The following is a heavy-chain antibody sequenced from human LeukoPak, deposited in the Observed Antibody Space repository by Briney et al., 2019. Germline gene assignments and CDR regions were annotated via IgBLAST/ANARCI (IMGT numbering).Heavy chain of an antibody. Sequence: PSQTLSLTCAVSGDSFSSNSAAWNWIRQSPARGLEWLVRTYYRSKWYNDYAVSVKSRITINPDTSKNQFSLQLNSVTPEDTAVYYCAREPENASSGWYWGAFDIWGQGTMVTVSS. J-gene: IGHJ3*02. D-gene: IGHD6-19*01. CDR1: GDSFSSNSAA. CDR2: TYYRSKWYN. V-gene: IGHV6-1*01. CDR3: AREPENASSGWYWGAFDI.